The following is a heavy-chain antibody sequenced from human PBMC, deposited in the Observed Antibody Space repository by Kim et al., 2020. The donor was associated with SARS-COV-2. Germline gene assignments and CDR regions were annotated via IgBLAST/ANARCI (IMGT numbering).Heavy chain of an antibody. V-gene: IGHV1-69*19. Sequence: KCQGRVTSTADESTSTAYMELSSLRSEDTAVYYCARECSSTSCYEAYFDYWGQGTLVTVSS. J-gene: IGHJ4*02. D-gene: IGHD2-2*01. CDR3: ARECSSTSCYEAYFDY.